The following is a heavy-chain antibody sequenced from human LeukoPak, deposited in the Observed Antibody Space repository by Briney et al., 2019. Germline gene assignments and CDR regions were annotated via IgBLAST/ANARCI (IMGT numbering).Heavy chain of an antibody. CDR2: IYHSGST. V-gene: IGHV4-38-2*02. D-gene: IGHD4-17*01. CDR1: GYSISSGYY. Sequence: TSETLSLTCTVSGYSISSGYYWGWIRQPPGKGLEWIGSIYHSGSTYYNPSLKSRVTISVDTSKNQFPLKLNSVTAADTAVYYCAREKGYDDYVGGDYYYYYMDVWGKGTTVTISS. J-gene: IGHJ6*03. CDR3: AREKGYDDYVGGDYYYYYMDV.